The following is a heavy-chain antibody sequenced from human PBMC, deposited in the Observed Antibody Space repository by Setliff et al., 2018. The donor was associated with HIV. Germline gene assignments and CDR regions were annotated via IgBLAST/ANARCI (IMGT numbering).Heavy chain of an antibody. Sequence: TVSLTRPVAGGSISSGSYYWSWIRPPAGKGLEWIGYIYTSGSTNYNPSLKSRVTISVDTSKNQFSLKLSSVTAADTAVYYCARWGEPAQRGFDIWVQGTMVTVSS. J-gene: IGHJ3*02. CDR3: ARWGEPAQRGFDI. V-gene: IGHV4-61*09. D-gene: IGHD3-16*01. CDR2: IYTSGST. CDR1: GGSISSGSYY.